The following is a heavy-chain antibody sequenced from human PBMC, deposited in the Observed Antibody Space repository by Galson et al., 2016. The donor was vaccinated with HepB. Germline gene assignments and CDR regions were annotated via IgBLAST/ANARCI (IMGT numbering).Heavy chain of an antibody. J-gene: IGHJ4*02. CDR2: ISFDGNNK. D-gene: IGHD2-2*01. CDR1: GFIFSSYG. V-gene: IGHV3-30*18. Sequence: SLRLSCAASGFIFSSYGMHWVRQAPGKGLEWVAVISFDGNNKYYADSVKGRFTISRDSSKSTVSLKMDSLRPEDTAVYYCAKGGNRLIVVVPPAIEGYFDQWGQGSLVTVSS. CDR3: AKGGNRLIVVVPPAIEGYFDQ.